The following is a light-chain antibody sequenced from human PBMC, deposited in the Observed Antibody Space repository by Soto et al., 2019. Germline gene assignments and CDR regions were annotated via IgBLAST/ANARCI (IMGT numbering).Light chain of an antibody. J-gene: IGLJ2*01. CDR2: SNH. V-gene: IGLV1-47*02. CDR1: SSNIGSNY. Sequence: QSVVTQPPSASGTPGQRVTNSCSGSSSNIGSNYVYWYQQLPGTAPKLLIYSNHQRPSGVPDRFSGSKSGTSASLAISGLRSEDEADYYCAAWDDSLRVLFGGGTKLPVL. CDR3: AAWDDSLRVL.